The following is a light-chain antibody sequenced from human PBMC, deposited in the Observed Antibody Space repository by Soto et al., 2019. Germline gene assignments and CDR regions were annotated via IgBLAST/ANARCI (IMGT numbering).Light chain of an antibody. Sequence: IQMTQSPSTLSGSVGGRVTITCRASHAISSWVAWYQQKPGKAPKLLIYKASTLKSGVPSRFSGSGSGTDFTLTISSLQPDDFATYYCQHYNSYSEAFGQGPKVDIK. CDR3: QHYNSYSEA. CDR2: KAS. V-gene: IGKV1-5*03. J-gene: IGKJ1*01. CDR1: HAISSW.